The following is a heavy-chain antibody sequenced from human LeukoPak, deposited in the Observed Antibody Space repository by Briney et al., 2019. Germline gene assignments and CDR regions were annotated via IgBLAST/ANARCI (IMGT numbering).Heavy chain of an antibody. V-gene: IGHV4-31*03. CDR1: GGSISSGGYY. CDR2: IYYSGST. D-gene: IGHD1-26*01. CDR3: ASHTSGSYRYYFDY. J-gene: IGHJ4*02. Sequence: PSETLSLTCTVSGGSISSGGYYWSWIRQHPGKGLEWIGYIYYSGSTYYNPSLKSRVTVSVDTSKNQFSLKLSSVTAADTAVYYCASHTSGSYRYYFDYWGQGTLVTVSS.